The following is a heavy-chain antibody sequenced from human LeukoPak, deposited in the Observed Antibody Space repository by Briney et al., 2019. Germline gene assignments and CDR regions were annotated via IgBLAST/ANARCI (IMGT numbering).Heavy chain of an antibody. D-gene: IGHD6-13*01. J-gene: IGHJ4*02. CDR1: GASISGYY. CDR2: IYSSGST. CDR3: ARAHTSSWYMDY. Sequence: SETLSLTCSVSGASISGYYWSWIRQPPGKGLEWIGYIYSSGSTTYNPSLNSRVTMSVDTSENHISLEVGSVTAADTALYYCARAHTSSWYMDYWGQGTPVTVSS. V-gene: IGHV4-59*01.